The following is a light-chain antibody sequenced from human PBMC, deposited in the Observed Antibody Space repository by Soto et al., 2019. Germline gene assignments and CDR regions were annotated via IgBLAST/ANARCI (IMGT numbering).Light chain of an antibody. CDR1: QGISSY. CDR2: AAS. CDR3: QQYYSYPFT. Sequence: AIRMTQSPSSFSASTGDRVTITCRASQGISSYLAWYQQKPGKAPKLLIYAASTLQSGVPSRFSGSGSGTAFTLTISCLQSEDFATYHCQQYYSYPFTFGPGTKVYIK. V-gene: IGKV1-8*01. J-gene: IGKJ3*01.